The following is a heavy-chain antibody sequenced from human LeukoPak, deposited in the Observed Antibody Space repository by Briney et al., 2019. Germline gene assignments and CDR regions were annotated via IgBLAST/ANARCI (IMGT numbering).Heavy chain of an antibody. CDR3: ARMSYYDILTGYGYYMDV. D-gene: IGHD3-9*01. V-gene: IGHV4-59*01. CDR1: GASISSYY. CDR2: IYYSGST. Sequence: SEILSLTCTVSGASISSYYWSWIRQPPGKGLEWIGYIYYSGSTNYNPSLKSRVTISVDTSKNQFSLKLSSVTAADTAVYYCARMSYYDILTGYGYYMDVWGKGTTVTVSS. J-gene: IGHJ6*03.